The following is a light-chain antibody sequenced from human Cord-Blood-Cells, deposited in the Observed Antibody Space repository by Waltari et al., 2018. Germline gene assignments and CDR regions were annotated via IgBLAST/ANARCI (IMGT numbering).Light chain of an antibody. CDR2: AAS. CDR1: QSISSY. V-gene: IGKV1-39*01. Sequence: ASVGDRVTITCRASQSISSYLNWYQQKPGKAPKLLIYAASSLQSGVPSRFSGSGSGTDFTLTISSLQPEDFATYYCQQSYSSLYTFGQGTKLEIK. CDR3: QQSYSSLYT. J-gene: IGKJ2*01.